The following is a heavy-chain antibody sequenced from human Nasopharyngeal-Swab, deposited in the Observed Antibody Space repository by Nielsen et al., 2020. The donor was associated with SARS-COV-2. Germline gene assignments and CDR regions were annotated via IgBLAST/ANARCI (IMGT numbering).Heavy chain of an antibody. J-gene: IGHJ4*02. V-gene: IGHV3-30*03. D-gene: IGHD1-26*01. CDR1: GFTFSSYG. Sequence: GESLKISCAASGFTFSSYGMHWVRQAPGKRLEWVAVISYDGSNKYYADSVKGRFTISRDNSKNTLYLQMNSLRAEDTAVYYCARKRPGVGEGSYYFDYWGQGTLVTVSS. CDR2: ISYDGSNK. CDR3: ARKRPGVGEGSYYFDY.